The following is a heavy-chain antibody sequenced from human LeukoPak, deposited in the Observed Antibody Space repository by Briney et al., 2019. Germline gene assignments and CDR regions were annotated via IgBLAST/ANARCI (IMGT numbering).Heavy chain of an antibody. CDR3: ARVEGYCSGGSCSLWYFDL. J-gene: IGHJ2*01. V-gene: IGHV3-23*01. Sequence: GGSLRLSCAASGFIFSDYAMNWVRQAPGKGLQWVSSISGPGGNTYYADSVKGRFTISRDNAKNSLYLQMNSLRAEDTAVYYCARVEGYCSGGSCSLWYFDLWGRGTLVTVSS. D-gene: IGHD2-15*01. CDR2: ISGPGGNT. CDR1: GFIFSDYA.